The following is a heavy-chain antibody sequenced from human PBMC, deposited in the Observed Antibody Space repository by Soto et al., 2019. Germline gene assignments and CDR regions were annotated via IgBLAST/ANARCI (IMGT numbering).Heavy chain of an antibody. D-gene: IGHD5-12*01. CDR2: IHPSDFDT. J-gene: IGHJ5*02. V-gene: IGHV5-51*01. CDR3: AIHSTGYEDS. CDR1: GLSFTSYW. Sequence: GESLKISYKGSGLSFTSYWIGWVRQMPGKGLEWMGIIHPSDFDTRYSPSFQGQVTISADKSISTAYLQWSSLRASDTAMYYCAIHSTGYEDSWGQGTLVTVS.